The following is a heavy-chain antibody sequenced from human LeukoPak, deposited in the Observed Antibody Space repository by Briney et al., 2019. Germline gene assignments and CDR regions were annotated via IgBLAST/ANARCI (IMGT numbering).Heavy chain of an antibody. CDR3: AKDRRAGSYDY. CDR2: IFPSGGEI. Sequence: GGSLRLSCAASGFTFSTFVMLWVRQPRGKGLEWVSSIFPSGGEIHYADSVKGRFTISRDNSKNTLYLQMNSLRAEDTAVYYCAKDRRAGSYDYWGQGTLVTVSS. V-gene: IGHV3-23*01. J-gene: IGHJ4*02. D-gene: IGHD3-10*01. CDR1: GFTFSTFV.